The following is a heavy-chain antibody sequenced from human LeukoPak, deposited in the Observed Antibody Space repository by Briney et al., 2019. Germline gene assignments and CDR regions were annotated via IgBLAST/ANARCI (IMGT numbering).Heavy chain of an antibody. CDR3: ARRTGRYYFDY. J-gene: IGHJ4*02. D-gene: IGHD3-10*01. Sequence: ASVKVSCKASGYTFTSYYMHWVRQAPGQGLEWMGIINPSGGGTTYAQKFQGRVTITADKSTSTAYMELSSLRSEDTAVYYCARRTGRYYFDYWGQGTLVTVSS. V-gene: IGHV1-46*01. CDR2: INPSGGGT. CDR1: GYTFTSYY.